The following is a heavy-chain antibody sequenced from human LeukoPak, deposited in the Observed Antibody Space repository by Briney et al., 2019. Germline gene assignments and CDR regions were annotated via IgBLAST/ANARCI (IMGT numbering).Heavy chain of an antibody. D-gene: IGHD3-22*01. CDR2: ISSSSSYI. CDR1: GFAFSSYS. J-gene: IGHJ4*02. Sequence: PGGSLRFSCAASGFAFSSYSINWARQAPGKGLEWVSSISSSSSYIYYADSVRGRFTIFRDNAKNSLYLQMNSLRAEDTAVYYCARRGDYYERGYYFDYWGQGTLVTVSS. V-gene: IGHV3-21*01. CDR3: ARRGDYYERGYYFDY.